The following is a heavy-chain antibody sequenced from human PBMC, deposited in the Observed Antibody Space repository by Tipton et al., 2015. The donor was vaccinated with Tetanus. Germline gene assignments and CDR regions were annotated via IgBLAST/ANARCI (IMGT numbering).Heavy chain of an antibody. D-gene: IGHD3-10*01. V-gene: IGHV4-31*03. Sequence: LVKPTQTLSLTCTVSGGSISSGGYYWTWIRQHPGKGLEWIGDIYFSGSTYYNPSLKSRVTKSVDTSKNQFSVNLNSVTAADTAVYYCARDQARGGRGWNYFDYWGQGALVTVSS. J-gene: IGHJ4*02. CDR1: GGSISSGGYY. CDR2: IYFSGST. CDR3: ARDQARGGRGWNYFDY.